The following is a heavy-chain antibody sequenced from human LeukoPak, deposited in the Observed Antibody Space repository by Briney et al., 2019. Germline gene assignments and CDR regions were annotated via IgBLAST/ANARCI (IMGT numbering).Heavy chain of an antibody. V-gene: IGHV4-39*01. Sequence: SETLSLTCSVSGGAISSSSYYWGWIRQPPGKGLEWIGSIYYSGSTYYNPSLKSRVTISVDTSKNQFSLKLSSVTAAVTAVYYCARQVLYDSSGYLDYWGQGTLVTVSS. CDR3: ARQVLYDSSGYLDY. D-gene: IGHD3-22*01. J-gene: IGHJ4*02. CDR2: IYYSGST. CDR1: GGAISSSSYY.